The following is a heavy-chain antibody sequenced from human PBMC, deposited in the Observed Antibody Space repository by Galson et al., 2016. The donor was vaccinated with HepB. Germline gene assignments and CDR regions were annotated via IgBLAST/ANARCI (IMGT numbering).Heavy chain of an antibody. CDR2: INSDGSST. D-gene: IGHD3-10*01. V-gene: IGHV3-74*01. CDR1: GFTFTSYW. Sequence: SLRLSCAASGFTFTSYWIHWVRQVPGEGLVWVSRINSDGSSTHYADSVKGRFTISRDNAKNTVYLQMNSLRVEDTAVYYCARVGVIPYYYSGMDVWGQGTMVIVSS. J-gene: IGHJ6*01. CDR3: ARVGVIPYYYSGMDV.